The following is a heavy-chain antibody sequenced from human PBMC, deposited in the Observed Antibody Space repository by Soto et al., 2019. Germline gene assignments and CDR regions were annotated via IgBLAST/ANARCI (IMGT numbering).Heavy chain of an antibody. V-gene: IGHV1-2*04. CDR3: ARVGGDYDYYYYGMDV. CDR2: INPNSGGT. D-gene: IGHD4-17*01. J-gene: IGHJ6*02. CDR1: GYTFTGYY. Sequence: SVKVSCKASGYTFTGYYMHWVRQAPGQGLEWMGWINPNSGGTNYAQKFQGWVTMTRDTSIGTAYMELSRLRSDDTAVYYCARVGGDYDYYYYGMDVWGQGTTVTVSS.